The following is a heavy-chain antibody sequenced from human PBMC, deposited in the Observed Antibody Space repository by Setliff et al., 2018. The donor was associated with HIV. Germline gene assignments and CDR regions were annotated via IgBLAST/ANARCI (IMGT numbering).Heavy chain of an antibody. CDR1: GGSISSHY. J-gene: IGHJ4*02. CDR2: IYNRGST. D-gene: IGHD1-1*01. Sequence: SETLSLTCSVSGGSISSHYWSWIRQPPGKGLEWIGSIYNRGSTYYNPSLKSRVTMSLDTSKNQFSLNLNSVTAADTAVYYCSNWNTTVDADSWGQGTLVTVSS. CDR3: SNWNTTVDADS. V-gene: IGHV4-59*04.